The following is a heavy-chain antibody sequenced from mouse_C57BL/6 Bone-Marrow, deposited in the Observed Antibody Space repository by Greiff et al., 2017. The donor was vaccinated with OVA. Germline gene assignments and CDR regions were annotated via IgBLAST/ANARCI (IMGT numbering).Heavy chain of an antibody. J-gene: IGHJ1*03. Sequence: QVQLQQSGAELARPGASVKLSCKASGYTFTSYGISWVKQRTGQGLEWIGEIYPRSGNTYYNEKFKGKATLTADKSSSTAYMELRSLTSEDSAVYFCARFGCYGSSDWYFDVWGTGTTVTVSS. V-gene: IGHV1-81*01. CDR1: GYTFTSYG. CDR2: IYPRSGNT. CDR3: ARFGCYGSSDWYFDV. D-gene: IGHD1-1*01.